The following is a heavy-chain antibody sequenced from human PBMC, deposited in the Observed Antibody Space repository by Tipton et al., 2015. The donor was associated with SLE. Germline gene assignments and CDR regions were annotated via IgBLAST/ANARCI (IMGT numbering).Heavy chain of an antibody. J-gene: IGHJ3*02. CDR1: GFIFRTYH. CDR2: ISSDSDYI. V-gene: IGHV3-21*03. D-gene: IGHD3-9*01. CDR3: ARDFAEVEGTLDIFDI. Sequence: GSLRLSCVASGFIFRTYHMNWVRQAPGRGPEWVSSISSDSDYIFYADSVRGRFTISRDNAKNSLYLQMDSLRDEDTAVYYCARDFAEVEGTLDIFDIWGQGTMVTVSS.